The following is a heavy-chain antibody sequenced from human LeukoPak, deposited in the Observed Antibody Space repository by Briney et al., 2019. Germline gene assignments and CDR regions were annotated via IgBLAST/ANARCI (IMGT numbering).Heavy chain of an antibody. CDR3: ARDNSVEDTAWWFDP. CDR2: MNPNSGNT. V-gene: IGHV1-8*01. D-gene: IGHD4-23*01. Sequence: GASVKVSCKASGYTFTSYDINWVRQAPGQGLEWMGWMNPNSGNTGYAQKFQGRVTMTRNTSISTAYIELSSLRSDDTAVYYCARDNSVEDTAWWFDPWGQGTLVTVSS. J-gene: IGHJ5*02. CDR1: GYTFTSYD.